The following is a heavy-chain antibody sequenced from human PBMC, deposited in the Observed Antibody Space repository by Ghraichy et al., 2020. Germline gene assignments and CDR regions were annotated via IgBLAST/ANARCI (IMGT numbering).Heavy chain of an antibody. CDR2: ISGSTSLI. D-gene: IGHD4-17*01. CDR1: GFTFRNYG. J-gene: IGHJ5*02. CDR3: ARTSGATVPTMWFDH. V-gene: IGHV3-48*02. Sequence: GGSLRLSCAASGFTFRNYGMNWVRQAPGKGLEWVSYISGSTSLIHYTDSVKGRFTISRDNEKNSLYLQMNSLRDEDTALYYCARTSGATVPTMWFDHWGQGTLVIVSS.